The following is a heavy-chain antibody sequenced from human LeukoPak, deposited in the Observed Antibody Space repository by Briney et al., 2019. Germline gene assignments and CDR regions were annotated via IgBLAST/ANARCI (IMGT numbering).Heavy chain of an antibody. Sequence: PGGSLRLSCAASGLTFSRYAMYLVRQAPGKGLEWVAVISYDGSNKYYADSVKGRFAISRDNSNNTLFLQMNSLRAEDRAVYYCARDRTVYYYNAMDVWGQGTTVTVSS. V-gene: IGHV3-30*09. CDR3: ARDRTVYYYNAMDV. J-gene: IGHJ6*02. CDR1: GLTFSRYA. CDR2: ISYDGSNK.